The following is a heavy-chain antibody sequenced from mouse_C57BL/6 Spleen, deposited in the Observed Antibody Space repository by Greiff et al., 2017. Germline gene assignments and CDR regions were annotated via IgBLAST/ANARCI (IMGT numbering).Heavy chain of an antibody. D-gene: IGHD2-1*01. V-gene: IGHV1-53*01. CDR2: INPSNGGT. Sequence: VQLQQPGTELVKPGASVKLSCKASGYTFTSYWMHWVKQRPGQGLEWIGNINPSNGGTNYNEKFKSKATLTVDKSSSTAYMQLSSLTSEDSAVYYCARSIYYGLTWFAYWGQGTLVTVSA. CDR1: GYTFTSYW. CDR3: ARSIYYGLTWFAY. J-gene: IGHJ3*01.